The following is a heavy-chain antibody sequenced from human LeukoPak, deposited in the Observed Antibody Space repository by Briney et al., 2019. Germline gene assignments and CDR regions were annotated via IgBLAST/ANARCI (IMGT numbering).Heavy chain of an antibody. CDR1: GFMFSSYW. J-gene: IGHJ5*02. CDR2: ISSSSSYI. CDR3: ARGRDGYCSGGSCYNWFDP. D-gene: IGHD2-15*01. V-gene: IGHV3-21*01. Sequence: GGSLRLSCAASGFMFSSYWMSWVRQAPGKGLEWVSSISSSSSYIYYADSVKGRFTISRDNAKNSLYLQMNSLRAEDTAVYYCARGRDGYCSGGSCYNWFDPWGQGTLVTVSS.